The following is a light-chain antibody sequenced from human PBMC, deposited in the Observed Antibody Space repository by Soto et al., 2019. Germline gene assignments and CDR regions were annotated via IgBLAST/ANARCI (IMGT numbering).Light chain of an antibody. CDR1: QSVSSN. J-gene: IGKJ4*01. V-gene: IGKV3-15*01. CDR2: AAS. CDR3: QQYNNWPPLT. Sequence: EIVMTQSPATLSVSPGERATLSCRASQSVSSNLAWYQQKPGQAPRLLIYAASTRATGIPARFSGSGSGTEFTLTISSLQSEDFAVYYCQQYNNWPPLTFGGRTKVEIK.